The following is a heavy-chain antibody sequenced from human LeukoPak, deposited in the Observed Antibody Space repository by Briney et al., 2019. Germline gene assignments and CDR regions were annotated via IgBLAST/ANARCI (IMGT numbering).Heavy chain of an antibody. D-gene: IGHD1-14*01. CDR1: GFTFSSYS. J-gene: IGHJ3*02. CDR3: ARDLSRGKPHAFDI. Sequence: GGSLRLSCAASGFTFSSYSMNWVRQAPGKGLEWVSSIISSSSYIYHADSVKGQFTISRDNAKKSLYLQMNSLRAEDTAVYYCARDLSRGKPHAFDIWGQGTMVTVSS. V-gene: IGHV3-21*01. CDR2: IISSSSYI.